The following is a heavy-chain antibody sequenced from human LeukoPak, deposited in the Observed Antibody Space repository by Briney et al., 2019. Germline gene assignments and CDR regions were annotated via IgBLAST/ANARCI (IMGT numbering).Heavy chain of an antibody. V-gene: IGHV3-33*08. CDR1: GFTFSSYS. CDR2: IWYDGSNK. Sequence: PGGSLRLSCAASGFTFSSYSMHWVRRAPGKGPEWVAIIWYDGSNKYYAESVEGRFTISRDNSKNALYLQMNSLRAEDTAVYSCARGLGYSYGYGIDYWGQGTLVIASS. J-gene: IGHJ4*02. CDR3: ARGLGYSYGYGIDY. D-gene: IGHD5-18*01.